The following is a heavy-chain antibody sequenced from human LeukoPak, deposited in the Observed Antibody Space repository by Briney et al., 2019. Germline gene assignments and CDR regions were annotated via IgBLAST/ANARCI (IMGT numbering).Heavy chain of an antibody. CDR2: TYYRSKWYN. Sequence: SETLSLTCAISGDIVSSNSAAWHWVRQSPSRGLEWLGRTYYRSKWYNDYAVSVKSRIPINPDTSKNQSSLQLTPVTTEDTAVYYCARVGLAAFDIWSQGTMATAPS. J-gene: IGHJ3*02. CDR1: GDIVSSNSAA. D-gene: IGHD2-21*01. V-gene: IGHV6-1*01. CDR3: ARVGLAAFDI.